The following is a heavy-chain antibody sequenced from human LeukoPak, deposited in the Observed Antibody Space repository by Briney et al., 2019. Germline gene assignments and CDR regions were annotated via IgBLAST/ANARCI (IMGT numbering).Heavy chain of an antibody. D-gene: IGHD4-17*01. CDR1: GFTFSNYA. CDR3: AKKASPYGDYDDY. CDR2: ISGSGGST. J-gene: IGHJ4*02. Sequence: GGSLRLSCEASGFTFSNYAMSWVRQAPGKGLEWVSSISGSGGSTYYADSVKGRFTISRDNSKNTLYLQMNSLRAEDTAVYYCAKKASPYGDYDDYWGQGTLVTVSS. V-gene: IGHV3-23*01.